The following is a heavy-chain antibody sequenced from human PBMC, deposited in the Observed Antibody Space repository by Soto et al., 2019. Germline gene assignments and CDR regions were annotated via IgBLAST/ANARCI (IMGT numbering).Heavy chain of an antibody. D-gene: IGHD5-12*01. CDR3: ARDKERQRLAGNYYYAMDI. J-gene: IGHJ6*02. Sequence: QVQLVQSGAEVKKPGSSVKVSCKASGGTFNTFAISWVRQAPGQGFEWLGGIIPIFRTPDYAQKFQGRVTTIADESASTASMELSSLRSEDTAVYYCARDKERQRLAGNYYYAMDIWGQGTTVTVSS. CDR1: GGTFNTFA. V-gene: IGHV1-69*12. CDR2: IIPIFRTP.